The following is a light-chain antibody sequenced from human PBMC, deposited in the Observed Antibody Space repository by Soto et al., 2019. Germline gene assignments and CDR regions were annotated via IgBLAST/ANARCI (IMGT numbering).Light chain of an antibody. J-gene: IGKJ4*01. CDR2: GAS. CDR1: QSVSSN. V-gene: IGKV3-15*01. Sequence: EIVLTQSPATLSVSPGERATLSCRASQSVSSNLAWYQQKPGQAPRHLIYGASTRATGIPARFSGSGSGTEFNLPISSLQSEDFAVYFCQQYDDWLRLTFGGGTKVDIK. CDR3: QQYDDWLRLT.